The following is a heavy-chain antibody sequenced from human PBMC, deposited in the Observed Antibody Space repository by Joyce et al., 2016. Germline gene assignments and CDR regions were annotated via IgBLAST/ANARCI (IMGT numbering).Heavy chain of an antibody. CDR1: GFTFTVAW. D-gene: IGHD3-10*01. J-gene: IGHJ4*02. Sequence: EVQVAEYGGGLVKPGGFLRLSFAASGFTFTVAWMTWVRQAPGKGLEWVGRIKSKTSGETTEYAAPVKGRFTISRDDSKNTVSLQMNGLRTEDTAVYFCAADVAEVGFGELDHWGQGTLVTVSS. CDR2: IKSKTSGETT. CDR3: AADVAEVGFGELDH. V-gene: IGHV3-15*01.